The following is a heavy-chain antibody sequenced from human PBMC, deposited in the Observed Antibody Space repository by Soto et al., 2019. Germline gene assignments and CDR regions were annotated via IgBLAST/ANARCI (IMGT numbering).Heavy chain of an antibody. CDR1: GGSISSGGYY. CDR3: ARGYLYGSGSYYPSHYYYGMDV. V-gene: IGHV4-31*03. D-gene: IGHD3-10*01. Sequence: SETLSLTCTVSGGSISSGGYYWSWIRQHPGKGLEWIGYIYYSGSTYYNPSLKSRVTISVDTSKNQFSLKLSSVTAADTAVYYCARGYLYGSGSYYPSHYYYGMDVWGQGTTVTVSS. CDR2: IYYSGST. J-gene: IGHJ6*02.